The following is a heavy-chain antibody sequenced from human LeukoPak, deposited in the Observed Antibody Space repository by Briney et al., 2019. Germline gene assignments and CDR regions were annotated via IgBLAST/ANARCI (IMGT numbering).Heavy chain of an antibody. J-gene: IGHJ5*02. V-gene: IGHV3-48*03. Sequence: PGGSLRLSCAASGFDLHTYEMNWVRQAPGKGLEWIADITISGHTKNYADSVKGRLTISRDSARTSLYLQMNSLRVEDTGVYFCARGDPHADLWGQGTLVTVSS. CDR3: ARGDPHADL. CDR1: GFDLHTYE. CDR2: ITISGHTK.